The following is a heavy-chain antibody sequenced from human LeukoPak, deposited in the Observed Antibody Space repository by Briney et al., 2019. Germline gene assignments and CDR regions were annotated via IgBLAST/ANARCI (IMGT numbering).Heavy chain of an antibody. J-gene: IGHJ4*02. CDR2: IYYSGST. D-gene: IGHD3-22*01. CDR1: GGSISSYY. CDR3: ARLGRYYDSSGYPLFDY. Sequence: SETLSLTCTVSGGSISSYYWSWIRQPPGKGLEWIGYIYYSGSTNYNPSLKSRVTISVDTSKNQFSLKLSSVTAADTAVYYCARLGRYYDSSGYPLFDYWGQGTLVTVSS. V-gene: IGHV4-59*08.